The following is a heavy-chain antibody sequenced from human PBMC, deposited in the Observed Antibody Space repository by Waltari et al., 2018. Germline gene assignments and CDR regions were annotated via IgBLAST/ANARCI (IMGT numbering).Heavy chain of an antibody. Sequence: QVQLVQSGAEVKKPGASVKVSCKASGYTFTGYYMHWVRQAPGQGLEWMGWINPSSGGTNYAEKFQGRVTMTRDTSISTAYMGLSRLRSDDTAVYYCAGETRATQAFDIWGQGTMVTVSS. D-gene: IGHD5-12*01. V-gene: IGHV1-2*02. CDR2: INPSSGGT. CDR3: AGETRATQAFDI. J-gene: IGHJ3*02. CDR1: GYTFTGYY.